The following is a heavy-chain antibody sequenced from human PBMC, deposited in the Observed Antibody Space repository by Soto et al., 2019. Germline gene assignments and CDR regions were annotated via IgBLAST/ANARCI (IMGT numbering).Heavy chain of an antibody. CDR1: GFTFTGYS. D-gene: IGHD3-10*01. Sequence: EVQLLESGGGLVQPGGSLRLSCAASGFTFTGYSMSWVRQAPGTGLEWVTTLTARGNTYYADSVKGGFTISRDSSKNTLYLLMNSLRAEHTAVYFCGTRDTGSGSLQFYFDYWGQGTLVTVSS. V-gene: IGHV3-23*01. CDR3: GTRDTGSGSLQFYFDY. J-gene: IGHJ4*02. CDR2: LTARGNT.